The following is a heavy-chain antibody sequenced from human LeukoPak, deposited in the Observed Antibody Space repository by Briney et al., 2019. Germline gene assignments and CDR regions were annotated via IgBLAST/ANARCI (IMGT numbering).Heavy chain of an antibody. V-gene: IGHV3-48*01. Sequence: GGSLRLSCAASGFTFSSYSMNWVRQAPGKGLEWVSYINSSSSTIYYADSVKGRFTISRDNAKNSLYLQMNSLRAEDTAVYYCARGSFWSGYTFWGQGTLVIVSS. J-gene: IGHJ4*02. CDR2: INSSSSTI. D-gene: IGHD3-3*01. CDR3: ARGSFWSGYTF. CDR1: GFTFSSYS.